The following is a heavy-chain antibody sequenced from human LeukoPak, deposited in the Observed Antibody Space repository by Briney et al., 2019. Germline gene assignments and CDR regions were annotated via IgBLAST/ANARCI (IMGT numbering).Heavy chain of an antibody. J-gene: IGHJ6*02. CDR2: IYYSGST. Sequence: SETLSLTCTVSGGSISSGGYYWSWIRQHPGKGLEWIGYIYYSGSTYYNPSLKSRVTISVDTSKNQFSLKLSSVTAADTAVYYCARGTYGSGRTYYYGMDVWGRGTTVTVSS. D-gene: IGHD3-10*01. CDR1: GGSISSGGYY. CDR3: ARGTYGSGRTYYYGMDV. V-gene: IGHV4-31*03.